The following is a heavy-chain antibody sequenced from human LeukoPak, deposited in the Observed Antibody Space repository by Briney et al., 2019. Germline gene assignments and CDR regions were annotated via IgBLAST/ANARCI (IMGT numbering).Heavy chain of an antibody. V-gene: IGHV4-39*01. CDR2: IYYSGST. CDR3: ARHSSGYTSYYYMDV. CDR1: GGSISSSSYY. Sequence: PSETLSLTCTVSGGSISSSSYYWGWIRQPPGKGLEWIGSIYYSGSTYYNPSLKSRVTISVDTSKNQFSLKLSSVTAADTAVYYCARHSSGYTSYYYMDVWGKGTTVTISS. J-gene: IGHJ6*03. D-gene: IGHD3-22*01.